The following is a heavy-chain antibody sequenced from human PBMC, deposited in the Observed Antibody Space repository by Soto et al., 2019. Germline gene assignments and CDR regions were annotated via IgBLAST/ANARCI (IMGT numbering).Heavy chain of an antibody. Sequence: QVQLVESGGGVVQPGRTLRLPCAASEFPFSSYGMYWVRQAPGRGLEWVAVISDDGSNKYYADSVKGRFTISRDNSKNTLYLQMNSLRAEDTAVYYCAKDQTHAFDIWGQGTMVTVSS. CDR1: EFPFSSYG. CDR2: ISDDGSNK. J-gene: IGHJ3*02. V-gene: IGHV3-30*18. CDR3: AKDQTHAFDI.